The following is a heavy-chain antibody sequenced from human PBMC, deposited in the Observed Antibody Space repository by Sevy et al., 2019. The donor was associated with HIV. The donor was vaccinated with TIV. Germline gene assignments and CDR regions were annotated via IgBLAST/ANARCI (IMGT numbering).Heavy chain of an antibody. CDR1: GFTFSSYA. CDR3: ARGGYYGSGSNDGNYFDY. V-gene: IGHV3-30-3*01. CDR2: ISYDGSNK. J-gene: IGHJ4*02. D-gene: IGHD3-10*01. Sequence: GGSLRLSCAASGFTFSSYAMNWVRQAPGKGLEWVAFISYDGSNKYYADSVKGRFTISRDNSNKTLYLQMRGLRVEDTAGYYCARGGYYGSGSNDGNYFDYWGQGTVVTVSS.